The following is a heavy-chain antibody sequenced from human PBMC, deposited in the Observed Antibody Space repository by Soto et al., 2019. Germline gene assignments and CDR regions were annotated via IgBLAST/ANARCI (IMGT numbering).Heavy chain of an antibody. CDR3: VKGRRRKNYYDSSGYEFDY. D-gene: IGHD3-22*01. J-gene: IGHJ4*02. Sequence: EVQLLESGGGLVQPGGSLRLSCAASGFTFSSYAMSWVRQAPGKGLEWVSAISGSGGSTYYADSVKGRFTISRDNSKNTLYLQMNSLRAEDTAVYYCVKGRRRKNYYDSSGYEFDYWGQGTLVTVSS. V-gene: IGHV3-23*01. CDR2: ISGSGGST. CDR1: GFTFSSYA.